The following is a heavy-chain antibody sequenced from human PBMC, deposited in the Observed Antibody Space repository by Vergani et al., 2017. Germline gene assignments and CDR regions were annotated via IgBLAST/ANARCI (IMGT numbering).Heavy chain of an antibody. CDR2: IYPGDSDT. CDR3: AKTLGPNDSSGYLDAFDI. CDR1: GYSFTSYW. V-gene: IGHV5-51*01. Sequence: EVQLVQSGAEVKKPGESLKISCKGSGYSFTSYWIGWVRQMPGKGLEWMGIIYPGDSDTRYSPSFQGQVTISADKSISTAYLQWSSLKASDTAMYYCAKTLGPNDSSGYLDAFDIWGQGTMVTVSS. J-gene: IGHJ3*02. D-gene: IGHD3-22*01.